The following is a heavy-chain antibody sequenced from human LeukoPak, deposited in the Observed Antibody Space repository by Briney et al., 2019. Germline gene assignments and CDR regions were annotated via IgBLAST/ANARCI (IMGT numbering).Heavy chain of an antibody. CDR3: AREEFCNGGGCSFDS. V-gene: IGHV4-4*07. CDR2: IYPSGTT. D-gene: IGHD2-15*01. J-gene: IGHJ4*02. Sequence: SGSLSLTCSVSGGSLSSYYWSWIRQSARKGLEWIGRIYPSGTTNYNPSLKSRVTVSLDTSKNHFSLNLSSVTAADTAMYYCAREEFCNGGGCSFDSWGQGALVTLSS. CDR1: GGSLSSYY.